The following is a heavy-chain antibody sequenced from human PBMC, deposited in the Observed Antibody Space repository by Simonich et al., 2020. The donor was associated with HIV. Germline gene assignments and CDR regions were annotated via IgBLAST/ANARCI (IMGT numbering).Heavy chain of an antibody. V-gene: IGHV4-34*01. CDR1: GGSFSGYY. CDR2: INHRGRT. Sequence: QVHLQQWGAGLLKPSETLSLTCAVYGGSFSGYYWNWIRQPPGKGLEWIGEINHRGRTNYNPSLKSRVTRSVDTSKNQFSLKLSSVTAADTAVYYCARGGYCSGGSCYPLFSRYGMDVWGQGTTVTVSS. D-gene: IGHD2-15*01. CDR3: ARGGYCSGGSCYPLFSRYGMDV. J-gene: IGHJ6*02.